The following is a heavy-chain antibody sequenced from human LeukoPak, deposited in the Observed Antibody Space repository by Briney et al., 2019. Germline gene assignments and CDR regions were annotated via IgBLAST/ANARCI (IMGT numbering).Heavy chain of an antibody. J-gene: IGHJ4*02. CDR3: TAGTGYSDHDY. D-gene: IGHD5-12*01. CDR1: GFTFNNAW. Sequence: PGGSLRLSCAASGFTFNNAWMSWVRQAPGKGLEWVGRIKSKTNDETTDYAAPVKGRFTISRDDSKNTLYLQMNSLKTEDTAVYCCTAGTGYSDHDYWGQGTLVTVSS. CDR2: IKSKTNDETT. V-gene: IGHV3-15*01.